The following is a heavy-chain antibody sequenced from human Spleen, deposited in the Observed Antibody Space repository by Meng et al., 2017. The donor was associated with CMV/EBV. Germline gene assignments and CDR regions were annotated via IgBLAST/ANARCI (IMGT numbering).Heavy chain of an antibody. CDR1: GFTFNINW. D-gene: IGHD2-2*02. V-gene: IGHV3-21*01. CDR2: ISGNGDYT. Sequence: GGSLRLSCAGSGFTFNINWKTWVRQAPGKGLEWVSSISGNGDYTYYANSVKGRFTISRDNAKNSLYLQMNSLGAEDTAVYYCARLEPIHYYDYYGMDVWGQGITVTVSS. CDR3: ARLEPIHYYDYYGMDV. J-gene: IGHJ6*02.